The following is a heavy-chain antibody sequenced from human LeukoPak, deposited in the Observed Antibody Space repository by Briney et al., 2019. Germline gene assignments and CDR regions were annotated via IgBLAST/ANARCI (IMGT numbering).Heavy chain of an antibody. CDR1: GFTFSSYS. CDR2: ISSRSSYI. V-gene: IGHV3-21*01. J-gene: IGHJ5*02. CDR3: ARDGLSNWFDP. Sequence: GGSLRLSCAASGFTFSSYSMNWVRQAPGKGLEWVSSISSRSSYIYYADSVKGRFTISRDNAKNSLYLQMNSLRAEDTAVYYCARDGLSNWFDPWGQGTLVTVSS. D-gene: IGHD2/OR15-2a*01.